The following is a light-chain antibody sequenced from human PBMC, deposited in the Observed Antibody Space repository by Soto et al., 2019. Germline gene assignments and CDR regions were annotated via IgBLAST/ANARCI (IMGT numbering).Light chain of an antibody. CDR2: AAS. CDR1: QSISSW. J-gene: IGKJ4*01. CDR3: QQSYRTPLT. Sequence: IRMTQSXXTLSGSVGDRFTITXRASQSISSWLAWYQQKPGKAPKLLIFAASSLQSGVPSRFSGGGSGTNFTLTITSLQPEDFVTYYCQQSYRTPLTFGGGTKVDI. V-gene: IGKV1-39*01.